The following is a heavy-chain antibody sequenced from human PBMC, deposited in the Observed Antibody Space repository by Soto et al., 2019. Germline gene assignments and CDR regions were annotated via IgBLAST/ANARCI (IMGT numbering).Heavy chain of an antibody. V-gene: IGHV1-8*01. Sequence: ASVKVSCKASGYTFTSYDINWVRQATGQGLEWMGWMNPNSGNTGYAQKFQGRVTMTRNASISTAYMELSSLRSEDTAVYYCAIHGGSGSYDWDYYYYYGMDVWGQGTTVTVSS. D-gene: IGHD1-26*01. CDR2: MNPNSGNT. J-gene: IGHJ6*02. CDR3: AIHGGSGSYDWDYYYYYGMDV. CDR1: GYTFTSYD.